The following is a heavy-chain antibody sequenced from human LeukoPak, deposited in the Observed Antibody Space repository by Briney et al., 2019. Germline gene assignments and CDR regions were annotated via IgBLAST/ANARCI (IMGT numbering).Heavy chain of an antibody. Sequence: GGSLRLSCEGSGFTFSNYWMGWVRQAPGKGLQWVANIKTDGSEKYYVDSVKGRFTISRDNAKNSLYLQMNSLRAEDTAVYYCARDAKPYSGYSGYDPWGQGTLVTVSS. V-gene: IGHV3-7*01. J-gene: IGHJ5*02. D-gene: IGHD5-12*01. CDR1: GFTFSNYW. CDR3: ARDAKPYSGYSGYDP. CDR2: IKTDGSEK.